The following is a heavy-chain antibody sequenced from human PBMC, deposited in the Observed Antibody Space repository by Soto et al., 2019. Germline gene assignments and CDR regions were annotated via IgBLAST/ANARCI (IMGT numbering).Heavy chain of an antibody. J-gene: IGHJ5*02. D-gene: IGHD3-10*01. CDR3: AKNSGWFNT. Sequence: GGSLKLSCAASGFPFSTTDMSWVRQAPGKGLEWVSTIGGSGETTYYADSVKGRFTISRDNSKNTLYLQMNSLRADDTALYYCAKNSGWFNTWGQGALVTVSS. V-gene: IGHV3-23*01. CDR1: GFPFSTTD. CDR2: IGGSGETT.